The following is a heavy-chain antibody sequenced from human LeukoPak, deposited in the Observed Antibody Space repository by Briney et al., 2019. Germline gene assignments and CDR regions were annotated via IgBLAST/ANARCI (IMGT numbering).Heavy chain of an antibody. CDR1: GYTFTGYY. CDR3: ARVVVGATTFGY. Sequence: ASVKVSYKASGYTFTGYYMHWVRQAPGQGLEWMGWINPNSGGTNYAQKFQGRVTMTRDTSISTAYMELSRLRFDDTAVYYCARVVVGATTFGYWGQGTLVTVSS. D-gene: IGHD1-26*01. J-gene: IGHJ4*02. V-gene: IGHV1-2*02. CDR2: INPNSGGT.